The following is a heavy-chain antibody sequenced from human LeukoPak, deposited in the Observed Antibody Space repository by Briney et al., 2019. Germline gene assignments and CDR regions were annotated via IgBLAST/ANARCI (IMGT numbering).Heavy chain of an antibody. Sequence: EASVKVSCKASGYTFTSYAMHWVRQAPGQRLEWMGWINAGNGNTKYSQKFQGRVTITRDTSANTAYMDLSSLRPEDTAVYYCAREENSSFDYWGQGALVTVSS. D-gene: IGHD6-13*01. CDR1: GYTFTSYA. CDR2: INAGNGNT. CDR3: AREENSSFDY. V-gene: IGHV1-3*01. J-gene: IGHJ4*02.